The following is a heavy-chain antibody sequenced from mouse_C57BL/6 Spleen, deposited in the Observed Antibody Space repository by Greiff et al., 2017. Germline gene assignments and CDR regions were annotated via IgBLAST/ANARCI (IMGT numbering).Heavy chain of an antibody. V-gene: IGHV1-81*01. Sequence: VKLMESGAELARPGASVKLSCKASGYTFTSYGISWVKQRTGQGLEWIGEIYPRSGNTYYNEKFKGKATLTADKSSSTAYMELRSLTSEDSAVYFCARLGVTTGAYFDYWGQGTTLTVSS. CDR2: IYPRSGNT. J-gene: IGHJ2*01. D-gene: IGHD2-2*01. CDR1: GYTFTSYG. CDR3: ARLGVTTGAYFDY.